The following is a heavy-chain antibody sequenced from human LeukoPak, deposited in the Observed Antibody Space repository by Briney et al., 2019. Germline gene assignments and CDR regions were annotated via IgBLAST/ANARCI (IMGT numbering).Heavy chain of an antibody. J-gene: IGHJ4*02. CDR3: ARDSPPLRLWFGEGVLDY. CDR2: ISSSSSYI. CDR1: GFTFSSYA. Sequence: GGSLRLSCAASGFTFSSYAMNWVRQAPGKGLEWVSSISSSSSYIYYPDSVKGRFTISRDNAKNSLYLQMHSLRAEDTAVYYCARDSPPLRLWFGEGVLDYWGQGTLVTVSS. V-gene: IGHV3-21*01. D-gene: IGHD3-10*01.